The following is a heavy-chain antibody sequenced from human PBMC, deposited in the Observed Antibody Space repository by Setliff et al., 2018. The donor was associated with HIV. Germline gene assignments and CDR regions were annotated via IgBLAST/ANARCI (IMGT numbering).Heavy chain of an antibody. V-gene: IGHV1-18*01. CDR3: AREGGGIYCSGGSCNNQYYYYMDV. CDR1: GYTFSTYD. Sequence: ASVKVSCKASGYTFSTYDITWVRQAPGQGLDWMGWISAYNGNTNYAQKLQGRVTMTTAYMELSSLRSEDTAVYYCAREGGGIYCSGGSCNNQYYYYMDVWGKGTTVTVSS. J-gene: IGHJ6*03. CDR2: ISAYNGNT. D-gene: IGHD2-15*01.